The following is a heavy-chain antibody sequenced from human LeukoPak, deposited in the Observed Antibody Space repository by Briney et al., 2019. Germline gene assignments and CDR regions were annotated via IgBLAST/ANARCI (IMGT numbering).Heavy chain of an antibody. CDR1: GFTFTTYG. J-gene: IGHJ1*01. CDR3: APWFTYFQH. D-gene: IGHD3-10*01. Sequence: GGSLRLSCSASGFTFTTYGMNWVRQAPGKGLEWVSSISSSSSYVYYADSVKGRFTISRDNAKNSLYLQMNSLRAEDTAVYYCAPWFTYFQHWGQGTLVTVSS. V-gene: IGHV3-21*01. CDR2: ISSSSSYV.